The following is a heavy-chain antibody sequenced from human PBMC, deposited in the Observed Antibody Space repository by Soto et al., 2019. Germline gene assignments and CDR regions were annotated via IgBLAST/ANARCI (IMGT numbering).Heavy chain of an antibody. D-gene: IGHD6-19*01. Sequence: QALSLTSAISGDSVSSNTAACNLIRSSPSRGLEWLGRTYYRSNWRHDYAVSVKSRITVNPDTSKNHLSLQLNSVTPDDTAVYYCARGVAGSGFDLWGQGTLVTVSS. CDR2: TYYRSNWRH. V-gene: IGHV6-1*01. CDR3: ARGVAGSGFDL. J-gene: IGHJ4*02. CDR1: GDSVSSNTAA.